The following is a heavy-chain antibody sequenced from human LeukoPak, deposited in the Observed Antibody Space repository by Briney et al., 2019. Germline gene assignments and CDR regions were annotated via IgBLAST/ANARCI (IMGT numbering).Heavy chain of an antibody. CDR3: TRGRPASFDY. V-gene: IGHV1-69*05. J-gene: IGHJ4*02. D-gene: IGHD2-2*01. CDR1: GGTFSSII. CDR2: IIPIFGTP. Sequence: ASVKVSCKASGGTFSSIIISWVRQAPGQGLEWMGEIIPIFGTPTYAQKFQGRVTMTRNTSIRTAYMELSSLRSEDTAVYYCTRGRPASFDYWGQGTLVTVSS.